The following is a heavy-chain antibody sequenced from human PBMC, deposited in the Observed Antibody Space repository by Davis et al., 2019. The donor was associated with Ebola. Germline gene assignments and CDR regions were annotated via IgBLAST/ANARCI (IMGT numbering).Heavy chain of an antibody. CDR2: IYHSGTT. V-gene: IGHV4-4*02. Sequence: SETLSLTCAVSGGSISSSNWWSWVRPSPGKGLEWTGEIYHSGTTNYNPSLKSRVTISIDKFKNQFSLKLSSVTAADTAVYYCARDYYDTSGYLWYFDLWGRGTLVTVSS. J-gene: IGHJ2*01. CDR1: GGSISSSNW. CDR3: ARDYYDTSGYLWYFDL. D-gene: IGHD3-22*01.